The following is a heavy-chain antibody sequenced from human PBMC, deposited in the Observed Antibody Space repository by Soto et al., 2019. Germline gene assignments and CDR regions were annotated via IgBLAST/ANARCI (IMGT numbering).Heavy chain of an antibody. Sequence: QVQLLQWGAGLLKPSETLSLTCAVYGGSLSGYDWAWIRQSPGKGLEWIGEITDSGSTRYNPSLKSRVTISIDTSKNHFSLKLTSVTAADTALYYCARGVPGYWGQGTLVTVSS. CDR3: ARGVPGY. CDR1: GGSLSGYD. J-gene: IGHJ4*02. D-gene: IGHD7-27*01. CDR2: ITDSGST. V-gene: IGHV4-34*01.